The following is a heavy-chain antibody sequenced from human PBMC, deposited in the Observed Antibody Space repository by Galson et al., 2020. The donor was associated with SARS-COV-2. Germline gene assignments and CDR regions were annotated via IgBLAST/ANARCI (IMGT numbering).Heavy chain of an antibody. Sequence: QAGGSLRLSCVASGFIFSSHWMTWVRQTPGKGLEWVAIINQYGSEKQFVDSVKGRFTISRDNAKSSLFLQLNSLRGKDTAIYYCARVGWLQFDLDYWGQGNLVTVSS. CDR3: ARVGWLQFDLDY. D-gene: IGHD5-12*01. CDR1: GFIFSSHW. V-gene: IGHV3-7*01. J-gene: IGHJ4*02. CDR2: INQYGSEK.